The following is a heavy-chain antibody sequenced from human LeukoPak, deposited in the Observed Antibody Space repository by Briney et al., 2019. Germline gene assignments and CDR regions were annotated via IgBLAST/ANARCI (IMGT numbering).Heavy chain of an antibody. CDR3: ARDPAPGRYFFDY. CDR2: IYTSGST. Sequence: SETLSLTCTVSGGSISSGSYYWSWIRQPAGKGLEWIGRIYTSGSTNYSPSLKSRVTISVDTSKNQFSLKLSSLTAPDTALYYCARDPAPGRYFFDYWGQGTLVTVSS. J-gene: IGHJ4*02. V-gene: IGHV4-61*02. CDR1: GGSISSGSYY.